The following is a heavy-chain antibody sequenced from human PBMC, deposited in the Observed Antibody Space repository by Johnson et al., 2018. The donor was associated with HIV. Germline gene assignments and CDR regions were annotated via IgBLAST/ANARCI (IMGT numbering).Heavy chain of an antibody. V-gene: IGHV3-30*03. J-gene: IGHJ3*02. CDR3: ARVWSGSYYSNAFDI. CDR2: ISYDGSDK. D-gene: IGHD1-26*01. Sequence: QVQLVESGGGLVKPGGSLRLSCAASGFTFTNHYMTWVRQAPGKGLEWVAVISYDGSDKYYADSVKGRLPISRDDAKNSLYLQMNSLRAEDTALYYCARVWSGSYYSNAFDIWGQGTMVTVSA. CDR1: GFTFTNHY.